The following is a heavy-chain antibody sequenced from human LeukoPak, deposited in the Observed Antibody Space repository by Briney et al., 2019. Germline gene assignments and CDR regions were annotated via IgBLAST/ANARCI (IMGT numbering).Heavy chain of an antibody. CDR3: ARGRAPSLYYYYYYMDV. J-gene: IGHJ6*03. CDR2: VNHSGST. V-gene: IGHV4-34*01. Sequence: SETLSLTCAVYGGSFSGYYWSWIRQPPGKGLEWIGEVNHSGSTNYNPSLKSRVTISVDTSKNQFSLKLSSVTAADTAVYYCARGRAPSLYYYYYYMDVWGKGTTVTVSS. D-gene: IGHD6-6*01. CDR1: GGSFSGYY.